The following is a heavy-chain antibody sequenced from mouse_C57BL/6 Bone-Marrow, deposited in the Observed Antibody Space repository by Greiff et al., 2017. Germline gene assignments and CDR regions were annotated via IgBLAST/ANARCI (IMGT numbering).Heavy chain of an antibody. J-gene: IGHJ1*03. V-gene: IGHV5-17*01. D-gene: IGHD1-1*01. Sequence: EVKLVESGGGLVKPGGSLKLSCAASGFTFSDYGMHWVRQAPEKGLEWVAYISSGSSTIYYADTVKGRFTISRDNAKNTLFLQMTSLRSEDTAMYYCARHYGSSYGYFDVWGTGTTVTVSS. CDR1: GFTFSDYG. CDR3: ARHYGSSYGYFDV. CDR2: ISSGSSTI.